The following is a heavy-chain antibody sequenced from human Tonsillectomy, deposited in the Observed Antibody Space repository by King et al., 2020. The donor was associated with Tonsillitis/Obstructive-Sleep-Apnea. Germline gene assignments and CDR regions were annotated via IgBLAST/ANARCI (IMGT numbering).Heavy chain of an antibody. CDR1: GGSISSYY. D-gene: IGHD6-19*01. V-gene: IGHV4-59*08. CDR2: IYYSGST. J-gene: IGHJ6*02. Sequence: VQLQESGPGLVKPSETLSLTCTVSGGSISSYYWSWIRQPPGKGLEWIGYIYYSGSTNYNPSLKSRVTISVDTSKNQFSLKLSSVTAADTAVCYCARLPGGGIGCARLEYYYYGMDVWGQGTTVTVSS. CDR3: ARLPGGGIGCARLEYYYYGMDV.